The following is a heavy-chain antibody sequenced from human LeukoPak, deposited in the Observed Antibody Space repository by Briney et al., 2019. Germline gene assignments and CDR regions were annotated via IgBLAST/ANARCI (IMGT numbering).Heavy chain of an antibody. CDR3: AKQDVRRILSAAGQRAFTV. CDR1: GVTSSSYA. V-gene: IGHV1-69*13. Sequence: SVKVSCKASGVTSSSYAINWVRQAPGQGLEWMGGIIPIFGTTDYAQKFQGRVTITADASTRTAYMDLSSLTSQDTAVYFRAKQDVRRILSAAGQRAFTVWGQGTTVTVS. D-gene: IGHD6-13*01. J-gene: IGHJ3*01. CDR2: IIPIFGTT.